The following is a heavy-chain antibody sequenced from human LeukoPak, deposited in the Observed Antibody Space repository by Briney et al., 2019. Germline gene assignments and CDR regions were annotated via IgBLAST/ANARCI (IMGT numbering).Heavy chain of an antibody. V-gene: IGHV4-34*01. J-gene: IGHJ4*02. CDR2: INHSGST. CDR3: ARDRGYSYGYDY. D-gene: IGHD5-18*01. Sequence: GSLRLSCAASGFTFSDYYMSWIRQPPGKGLEWIGEINHSGSTNYNPSLKSRVTISIDTSKTQFSLKLSSVTAADTAVYYCARDRGYSYGYDYWGQGTLVTVSS. CDR1: GFTFSDYY.